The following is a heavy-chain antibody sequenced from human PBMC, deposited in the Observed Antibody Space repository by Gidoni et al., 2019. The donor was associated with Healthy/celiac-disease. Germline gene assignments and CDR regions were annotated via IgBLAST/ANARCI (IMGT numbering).Heavy chain of an antibody. D-gene: IGHD2-2*01. CDR1: GFTFSNAW. Sequence: EVQLVESGGGLVKPGGSLRLSCAASGFTFSNAWMSWVRKAPGKGLEWVGRIKSKTDGGTTDYAAPVKGRFTISRDDSKNTLYLQMNSLKTEDTAVYYCTTDPDLGVVVPAAISYYYYYMDVWGKGTTVTVSS. CDR3: TTDPDLGVVVPAAISYYYYYMDV. J-gene: IGHJ6*03. V-gene: IGHV3-15*01. CDR2: IKSKTDGGTT.